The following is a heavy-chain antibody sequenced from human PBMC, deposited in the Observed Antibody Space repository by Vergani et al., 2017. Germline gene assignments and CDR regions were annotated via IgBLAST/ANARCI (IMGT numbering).Heavy chain of an antibody. CDR2: ISGSGGST. V-gene: IGHV3-23*01. CDR1: VFTFNHYA. D-gene: IGHD5-12*01. Sequence: EVQLLESGGDLVQPGGSLRLSCVASVFTFNHYAMNWVRQAPRKGLEWVSGISGSGGSTYYAGSVKSRFTISRDSSKNTLYLQINSLCAGDTAVYYCAKANPRNSGYDYLYYYHAMDVWGQGTTVTVSS. CDR3: AKANPRNSGYDYLYYYHAMDV. J-gene: IGHJ6*02.